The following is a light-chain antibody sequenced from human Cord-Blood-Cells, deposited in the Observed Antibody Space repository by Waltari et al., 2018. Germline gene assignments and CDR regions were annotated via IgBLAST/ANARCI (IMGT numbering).Light chain of an antibody. J-gene: IGLJ3*02. V-gene: IGLV2-14*01. CDR1: ISDVCGYNY. CDR3: SSYTSSSTPLV. Sequence: QSALTQPASVSGSPGQSITISCTGTISDVCGYNYVSWYQQHPGKAPKLMIYDVSNRPSGVSKRFSGSKSGNTASLTISGLQAEDEADYYCSSYTSSSTPLVFGGGTKLTVL. CDR2: DVS.